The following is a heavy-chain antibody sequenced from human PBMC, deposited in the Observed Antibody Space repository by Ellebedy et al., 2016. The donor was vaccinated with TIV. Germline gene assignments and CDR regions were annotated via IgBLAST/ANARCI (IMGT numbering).Heavy chain of an antibody. CDR2: ISGSGGST. Sequence: GESLKISCAASGFTFSSYAMSWVRQAPGKGLEWVSAISGSGGSTYYADSVKGLFTISRDNSKNTLYLQMKSLRAEDTAVYYCANFSISGVYGMDVWGQGTTVTVSS. J-gene: IGHJ6*02. CDR1: GFTFSSYA. CDR3: ANFSISGVYGMDV. D-gene: IGHD1-26*01. V-gene: IGHV3-23*01.